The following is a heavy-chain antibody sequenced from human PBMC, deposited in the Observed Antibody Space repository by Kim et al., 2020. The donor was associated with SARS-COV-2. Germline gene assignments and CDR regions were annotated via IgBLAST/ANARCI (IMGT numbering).Heavy chain of an antibody. Sequence: GGSLRLSCSASGFTFSSYAMHWVRQAPGKGLEYVSAISSNGGSTHYADSVKGRFTISRDNSKNTLYLQMSSLRAEDTAVYYCVKTGYCSGGSCSHWYFDLWGRGTLVTVS. J-gene: IGHJ2*01. D-gene: IGHD2-15*01. CDR3: VKTGYCSGGSCSHWYFDL. V-gene: IGHV3-64D*09. CDR1: GFTFSSYA. CDR2: ISSNGGST.